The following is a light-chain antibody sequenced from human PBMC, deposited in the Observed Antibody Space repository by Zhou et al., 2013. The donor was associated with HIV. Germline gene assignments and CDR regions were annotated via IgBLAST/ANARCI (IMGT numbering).Light chain of an antibody. J-gene: IGKJ1*01. Sequence: ETVLTQSPGTLSLSPGERATLSCRASQSFSFNYLAWYQQQPGQAPRLLIYGASNRATGIPDRFSGSGSGTDFTLTINRLEPEDFAVYFCQHYGSSWTFGQGTKVDVK. V-gene: IGKV3-20*01. CDR2: GAS. CDR1: QSFSFNY. CDR3: QHYGSSWT.